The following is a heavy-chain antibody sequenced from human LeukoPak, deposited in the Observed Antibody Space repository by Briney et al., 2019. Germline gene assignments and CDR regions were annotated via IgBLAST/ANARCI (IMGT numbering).Heavy chain of an antibody. V-gene: IGHV4-59*08. D-gene: IGHD2-21*02. J-gene: IGHJ3*02. CDR1: GGSISSYY. Sequence: SETLSLTCTVSGGSISSYYWNWIRQLPGMGLEWIGYIYSTGSTNYNPSLRGRVIISLDTSKNQFSLELSSVTAADTALYYCARRSVVTAINFDTLDIWGQGTMVTVSS. CDR3: ARRSVVTAINFDTLDI. CDR2: IYSTGST.